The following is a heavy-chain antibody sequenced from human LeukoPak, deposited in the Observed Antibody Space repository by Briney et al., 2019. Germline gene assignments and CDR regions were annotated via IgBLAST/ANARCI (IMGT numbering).Heavy chain of an antibody. CDR1: GYTFTSFG. D-gene: IGHD6-13*01. CDR3: ARDGSSSWYQN. J-gene: IGHJ4*02. V-gene: IGHV1-18*01. Sequence: GASVKVSCKASGYTFTSFGISWVRQAPGQGLEWVGWSSTNTGNTNYAQKFQGRVTMTTDTSTSTAYMEVRSLRSDDTAVYCCARDGSSSWYQNWGQGTLVTVSS. CDR2: SSTNTGNT.